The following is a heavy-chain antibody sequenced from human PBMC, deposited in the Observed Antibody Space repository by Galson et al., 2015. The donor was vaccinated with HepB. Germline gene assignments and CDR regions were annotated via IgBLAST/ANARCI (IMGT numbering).Heavy chain of an antibody. D-gene: IGHD1-26*01. Sequence: SVKVSCKASGGTFSSYAISWVRQAPGQGLEWMGGIIPIFGTANYSQKFQRRVTITADESTSTAYMELSSLRSEDTAVYYCARSAPGGRRHFDYWGQGTLVTVSS. CDR1: GGTFSSYA. CDR2: IIPIFGTA. J-gene: IGHJ4*02. CDR3: ARSAPGGRRHFDY. V-gene: IGHV1-69*13.